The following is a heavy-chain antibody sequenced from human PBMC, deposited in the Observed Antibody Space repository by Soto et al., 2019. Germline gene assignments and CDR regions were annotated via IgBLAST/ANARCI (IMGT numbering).Heavy chain of an antibody. D-gene: IGHD6-19*01. CDR3: ARDLVWGHSSGWYGDDCDY. CDR1: GYTFTSYG. V-gene: IGHV1-18*01. CDR2: ISAYNGNT. Sequence: QVQLVQSGAAVKKPGASVKVSCKASGYTFTSYGISGVRQAPGRGLEWMGWISAYNGNTNYAQKLQGRVTMTTDTSTSTAYMELRSLRSDDTAVYYCARDLVWGHSSGWYGDDCDYWGQGTLVTVSS. J-gene: IGHJ4*02.